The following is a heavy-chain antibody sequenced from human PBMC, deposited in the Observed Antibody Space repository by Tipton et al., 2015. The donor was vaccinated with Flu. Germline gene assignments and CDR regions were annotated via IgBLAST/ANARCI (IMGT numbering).Heavy chain of an antibody. D-gene: IGHD3-10*01. J-gene: IGHJ5*02. V-gene: IGHV1-69*01. CDR1: GGTFSSYA. CDR2: IIPILGIA. CDR3: ARDLTVGGSGKGYWFDP. Sequence: QVQLVQSGAEVKKPGSSVKVSCKASGGTFSSYAISWVRQAPGQGLEWMGGIIPILGIANYAQKFQGRVTITADESTSTAYMELSSLRSEDTAVYYCARDLTVGGSGKGYWFDPWGQGTLVTVSS.